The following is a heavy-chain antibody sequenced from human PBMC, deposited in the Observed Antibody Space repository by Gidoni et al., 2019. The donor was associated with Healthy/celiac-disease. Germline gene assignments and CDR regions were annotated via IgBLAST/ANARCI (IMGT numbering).Heavy chain of an antibody. D-gene: IGHD3-22*01. J-gene: IGHJ4*02. CDR1: GYTFTSYG. CDR2: ISAYNGNT. CDR3: ARVTYYYDSSGYYYLDY. V-gene: IGHV1-18*04. Sequence: QVQLVQSGAEVKKPGASVKVSCKAAGYTFTSYGISWVRQAPGQGLEWMGWISAYNGNTNYAQKLQGRVTMTTDTSTSTAYMELRSLRSDDTAVYYCARVTYYYDSSGYYYLDYWGQGTLVTVSS.